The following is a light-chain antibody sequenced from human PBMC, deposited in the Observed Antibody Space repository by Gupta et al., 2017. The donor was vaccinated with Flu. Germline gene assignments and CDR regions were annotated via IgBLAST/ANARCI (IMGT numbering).Light chain of an antibody. CDR3: QQYNNWPLT. V-gene: IGKV3-15*01. CDR1: QSVSDK. Sequence: EIVMTQTPATLSVSPGERATLSCRASQSVSDKLAWYQQQRGQAPRLLIYGASTRASGIPARFSGSGSGTEFTLTISSLQSDDFALYHCQQYNNWPLTFGGGTKVEIK. J-gene: IGKJ4*01. CDR2: GAS.